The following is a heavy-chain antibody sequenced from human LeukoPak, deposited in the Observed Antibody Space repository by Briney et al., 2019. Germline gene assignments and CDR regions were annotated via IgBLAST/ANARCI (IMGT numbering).Heavy chain of an antibody. CDR2: VDGGGGT. CDR1: GFTLSSYA. V-gene: IGHV3-23*01. D-gene: IGHD6-13*01. J-gene: IGHJ4*02. CDR3: AKLSAGSAAWYSLHYDF. Sequence: GGSLRLSCAASGFTLSSYAMTWVRQAPGRGLEWVSSVDGGGGTYYADSVKGRFTISRDNSKDTLYLQMNGLRAEDTAVYFCAKLSAGSAAWYSLHYDFWGQGTLVTVSS.